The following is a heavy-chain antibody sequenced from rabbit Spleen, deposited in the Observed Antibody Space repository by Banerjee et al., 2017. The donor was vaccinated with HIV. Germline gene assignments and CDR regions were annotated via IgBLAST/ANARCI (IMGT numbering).Heavy chain of an antibody. CDR3: VREVAAKFNL. V-gene: IGHV1S7*01. CDR2: IDTVFGIT. D-gene: IGHD4-1*01. Sequence: QLKETGGGLVQPGGSLKLSCKASGFDFSSYGVSWVRQAPGKGLEWIGYIDTVFGITYYANWVNGRFTLSSHNAQNTLFLQLNSLTAADTATYFCVREVAAKFNLWGPGTLVTVS. CDR1: GFDFSSYG. J-gene: IGHJ4*01.